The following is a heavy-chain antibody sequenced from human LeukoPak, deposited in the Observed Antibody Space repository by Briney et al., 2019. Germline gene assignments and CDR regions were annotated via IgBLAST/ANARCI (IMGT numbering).Heavy chain of an antibody. V-gene: IGHV1-8*02. CDR3: AREFGFGSPFDY. J-gene: IGHJ4*02. Sequence: ASVKVSCMASGGTFRSYAISWVRQATGQGLEWMGWMNPNSGNTGYAQKFQGRVTMTRNTSISTAYMELSSLRSEDTAVYYCAREFGFGSPFDYWGQGTLVTVSS. CDR2: MNPNSGNT. CDR1: GGTFRSYA. D-gene: IGHD2-15*01.